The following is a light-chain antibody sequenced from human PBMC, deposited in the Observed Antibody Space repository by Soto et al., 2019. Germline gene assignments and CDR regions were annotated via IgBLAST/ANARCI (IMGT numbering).Light chain of an antibody. Sequence: EIVLTQSPATLSLSPGERATLSCRASQSVSSYLAWYQQKPGQAPRLLLYDASNRATGIPARFSGSGSGTDFTLTISRLEAEDFAVYYCQQYDTSPRTFGQGTKVDI. V-gene: IGKV3-11*01. J-gene: IGKJ2*01. CDR1: QSVSSY. CDR2: DAS. CDR3: QQYDTSPRT.